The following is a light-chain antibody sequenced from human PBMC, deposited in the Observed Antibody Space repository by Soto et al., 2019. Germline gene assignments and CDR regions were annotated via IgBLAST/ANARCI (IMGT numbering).Light chain of an antibody. V-gene: IGKV1-16*01. Sequence: DLQMTQSPSSLSASVGDRVTITCRASQGISKYIGWFQQKPGKAPKSLIYATSRLQSGVPTRFSGSGSATDFTLTISSLQPEDFATYYCQQYDSYPRTFGQGTKLE. J-gene: IGKJ2*01. CDR2: ATS. CDR3: QQYDSYPRT. CDR1: QGISKY.